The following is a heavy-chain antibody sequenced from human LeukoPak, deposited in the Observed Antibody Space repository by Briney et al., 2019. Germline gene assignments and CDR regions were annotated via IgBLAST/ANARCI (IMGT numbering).Heavy chain of an antibody. D-gene: IGHD3-22*01. V-gene: IGHV4-39*01. Sequence: SETLSLTCTVSGGSISSSSYYWGWIRQPPGKGLEWIGSIYYSGSTNYNPSLKSRVTISVDTSKNQFSLKLSSATAADTAVYYCARHQSYYDSSGYLAWFDPWGQGTLVTVSS. CDR3: ARHQSYYDSSGYLAWFDP. CDR1: GGSISSSSYY. J-gene: IGHJ5*02. CDR2: IYYSGST.